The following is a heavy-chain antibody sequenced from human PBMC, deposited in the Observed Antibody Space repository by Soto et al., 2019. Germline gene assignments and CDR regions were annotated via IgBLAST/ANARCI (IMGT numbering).Heavy chain of an antibody. CDR3: STDFYDSRDYCYAGDA. D-gene: IGHD3-22*01. CDR1: NFTFNNTY. J-gene: IGHJ5*02. Sequence: EVTLVESGGGMVKSGGSLRLSCAASNFTFNNTYMNWVRQAPGRGLEWVGRIKSTSDGGKRDYAAPMKGRFTISRDGSTGALCLQMNRLKIEDTAVYYWSTDFYDSRDYCYAGDAWGQGTLVTASS. V-gene: IGHV3-15*07. CDR2: IKSTSDGGKR.